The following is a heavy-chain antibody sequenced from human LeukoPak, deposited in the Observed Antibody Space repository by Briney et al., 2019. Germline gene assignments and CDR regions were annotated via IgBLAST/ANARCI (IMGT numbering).Heavy chain of an antibody. Sequence: ASVNVSCKSSGGTFSSYAISWVRQAPGQGLEWMGRIIPILGIANYAQKFQGRVTITADKSTSTAYMELSSLRSEDTAVYYCARHSSWYAENWFDPWGQGTLVTVSS. CDR3: ARHSSWYAENWFDP. J-gene: IGHJ5*02. V-gene: IGHV1-69*04. D-gene: IGHD6-13*01. CDR2: IIPILGIA. CDR1: GGTFSSYA.